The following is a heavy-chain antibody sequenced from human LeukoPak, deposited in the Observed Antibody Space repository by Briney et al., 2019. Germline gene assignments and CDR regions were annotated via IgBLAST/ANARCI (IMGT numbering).Heavy chain of an antibody. CDR1: GGSINNYY. D-gene: IGHD2-15*01. V-gene: IGHV4-4*07. CDR3: ARGRYCSADICSGGDAFDI. J-gene: IGHJ3*02. CDR2: IYTRGST. Sequence: SETLSLTCTVSGGSINNYYWSWIRQPAGKGLEWIGRIYTRGSTNYNPSLKSRVTMSVATSKNQSSLKLSSVTAADTAVYYCARGRYCSADICSGGDAFDIWGQGTMVSVSS.